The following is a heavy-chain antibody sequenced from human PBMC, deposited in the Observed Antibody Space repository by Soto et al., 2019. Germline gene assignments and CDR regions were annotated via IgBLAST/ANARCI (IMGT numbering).Heavy chain of an antibody. Sequence: QVKLLQSGAEVKKPGASVKVSCKASGYTFTKYGISWVRQAPGQGLEWMGWISGYNGNTNYAQKYQGRITMTIDTSTTTAYMELGSLTSDDTAVYYCAKNGQLRYYYYGMDVWGQGTTVTVSS. D-gene: IGHD1-26*01. CDR1: GYTFTKYG. CDR3: AKNGQLRYYYYGMDV. J-gene: IGHJ6*02. V-gene: IGHV1-18*01. CDR2: ISGYNGNT.